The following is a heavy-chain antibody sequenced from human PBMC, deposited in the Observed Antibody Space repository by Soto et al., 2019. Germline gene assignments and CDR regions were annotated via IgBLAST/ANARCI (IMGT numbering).Heavy chain of an antibody. CDR3: ARKAPGANWFDP. J-gene: IGHJ5*02. CDR2: IFSNDEK. Sequence: QVTLKESGPVLVKPTETLTLTLTVSGFSLSNARMGVSWIRQPPGKALEWLAHIFSNDEKSYSTSLKSRLTISNDTSKSQVVLTMTHMDPVDTATYFCARKAPGANWFDPWGQGTLVTVAS. CDR1: GFSLSNARMG. D-gene: IGHD3-10*01. V-gene: IGHV2-26*01.